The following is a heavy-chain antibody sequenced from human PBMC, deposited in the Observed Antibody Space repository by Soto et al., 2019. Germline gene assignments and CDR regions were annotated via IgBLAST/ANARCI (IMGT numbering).Heavy chain of an antibody. J-gene: IGHJ5*02. CDR3: ARAVGCSGGSCQRKNWFDP. CDR1: GGSISSSSYY. Sequence: PSETLSLTCTVSGGSISSSSYYWGWIRQPPGKGLEWIGSIYYSGSTNYNPSLKSRVTISVDTSKNQFSLKLSSVTAADTAVYYCARAVGCSGGSCQRKNWFDPRGQGTLVTVSS. V-gene: IGHV4-39*07. CDR2: IYYSGST. D-gene: IGHD2-15*01.